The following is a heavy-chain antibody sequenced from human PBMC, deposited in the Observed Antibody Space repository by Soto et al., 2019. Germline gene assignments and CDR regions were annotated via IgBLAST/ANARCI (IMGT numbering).Heavy chain of an antibody. CDR3: GRVVEGATRHTDTDS. J-gene: IGHJ5*01. CDR1: GVSIHNSHSF. D-gene: IGHD2-21*01. V-gene: IGHV4-39*01. Sequence: SETLSLTCTVSGVSIHNSHSFWAWIRQPPGKGLQFIASVYHNGGAHYNSSLKSRVTISVDTANNQVSLRMRSLTAADTAFYYCGRVVEGATRHTDTDSWGQGILVTVS. CDR2: VYHNGGA.